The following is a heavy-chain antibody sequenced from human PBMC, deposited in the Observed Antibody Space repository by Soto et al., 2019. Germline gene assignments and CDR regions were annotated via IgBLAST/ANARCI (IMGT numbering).Heavy chain of an antibody. CDR3: ATSYGSGYRAFDF. J-gene: IGHJ4*02. V-gene: IGHV1-69*04. D-gene: IGHD3-10*01. CDR1: GDTFNFYS. Sequence: QVQLVQSGAEVKRPGSSVKVSCKASGDTFNFYSINWVRQAPGLGLEWMGRVNPILSMSNYAQMFQGRVTMTADKSTSTAYMELSGLRSEDTAIYYCATSYGSGYRAFDFWGQGALVTVSS. CDR2: VNPILSMS.